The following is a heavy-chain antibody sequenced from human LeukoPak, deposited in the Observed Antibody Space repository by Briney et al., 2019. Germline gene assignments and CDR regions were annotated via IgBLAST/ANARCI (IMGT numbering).Heavy chain of an antibody. D-gene: IGHD4-23*01. Sequence: GVSLRLSCAASGFTVSSNYMIWLRQAPGKGREGGSVIYSGSSTYYADFVKGRFTISRDNYKNPLYLQMHSLRAEDTAVYYCARDLFPPLPTNTVVPPEFDYWGQGTLVTVSS. V-gene: IGHV3-53*01. J-gene: IGHJ4*02. CDR2: IYSGSST. CDR3: ARDLFPPLPTNTVVPPEFDY. CDR1: GFTVSSNY.